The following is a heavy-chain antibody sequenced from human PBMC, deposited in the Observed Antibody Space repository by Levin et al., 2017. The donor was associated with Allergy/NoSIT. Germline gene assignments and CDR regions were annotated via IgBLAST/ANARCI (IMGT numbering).Heavy chain of an antibody. CDR2: ISYNGNIK. V-gene: IGHV3-30*04. CDR1: GFTFSDYA. D-gene: IGHD1-1*01. Sequence: GESLKISCVASGFTFSDYAMHWARQAPGRGLEWVAVISYNGNIKYNADSVQGRFTISRSNSNNTRYLQMNSLRVEDTGGYYWARDYWTDTGKRDGKDVWGQGTTVTVSS. CDR3: ARDYWTDTGKRDGKDV. J-gene: IGHJ6*02.